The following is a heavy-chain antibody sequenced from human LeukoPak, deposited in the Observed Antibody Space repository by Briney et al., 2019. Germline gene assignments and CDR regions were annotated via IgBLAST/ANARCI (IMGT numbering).Heavy chain of an antibody. J-gene: IGHJ4*02. Sequence: GGSLRLSCAASRFTFSNAWMSWVRQAPGKGLEWVGRIKSKTDGGTTDYAAPVKGRFTISRDDSKNTLYLQMNSLKTEDTAVYYCTRNYYDSSDPPFDYWGQGTLVTVSS. CDR3: TRNYYDSSDPPFDY. V-gene: IGHV3-15*01. CDR1: RFTFSNAW. CDR2: IKSKTDGGTT. D-gene: IGHD3-22*01.